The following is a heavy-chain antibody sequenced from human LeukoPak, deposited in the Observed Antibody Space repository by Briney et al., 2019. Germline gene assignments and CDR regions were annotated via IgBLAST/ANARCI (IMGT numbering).Heavy chain of an antibody. Sequence: GGSLRLPCAASGFTFSDYYMSWIRQAPGRGLEWVSYISSSGSTIYYADSVKGRFTISRDNAKNSLYLQMNSLRAEDTAVYYCARGYLSSGPYPDAFDIWGQGTMVTVSS. CDR3: ARGYLSSGPYPDAFDI. CDR2: ISSSGSTI. D-gene: IGHD3-3*01. V-gene: IGHV3-11*04. CDR1: GFTFSDYY. J-gene: IGHJ3*02.